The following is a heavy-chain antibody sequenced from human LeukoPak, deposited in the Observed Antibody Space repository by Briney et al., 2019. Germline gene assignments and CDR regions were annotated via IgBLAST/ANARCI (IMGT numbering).Heavy chain of an antibody. Sequence: ASVKVSCKAAGYTSTNYDINWVRQATGQGLEWMGWMNPNSGNTGYAQKFQGRVTITRNTSISTAYMELSSLRSEDTAVYYCARAPYGGKVVGYYYMDVWGKGTTVTVSS. D-gene: IGHD4-23*01. CDR1: GYTSTNYD. CDR2: MNPNSGNT. J-gene: IGHJ6*03. CDR3: ARAPYGGKVVGYYYMDV. V-gene: IGHV1-8*03.